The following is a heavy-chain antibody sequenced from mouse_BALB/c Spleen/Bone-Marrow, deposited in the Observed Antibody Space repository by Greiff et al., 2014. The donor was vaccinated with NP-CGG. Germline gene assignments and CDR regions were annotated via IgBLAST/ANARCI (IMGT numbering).Heavy chain of an antibody. V-gene: IGHV14-3*02. Sequence: VQLQQSGAELVKPGASVKLSCTASGFNIKDTYMHWVKQRPEQGLEWIGRIDPANGSTKYDPKFQGKATITADTSSNTAYLQLSSLSSEDTAVYYCAAYYYGSSQFAYWGQGTLVTVSA. CDR2: IDPANGST. CDR3: AAYYYGSSQFAY. CDR1: GFNIKDTY. J-gene: IGHJ3*01. D-gene: IGHD1-1*01.